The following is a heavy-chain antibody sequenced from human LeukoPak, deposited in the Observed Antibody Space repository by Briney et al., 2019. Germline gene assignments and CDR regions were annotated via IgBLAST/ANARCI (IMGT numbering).Heavy chain of an antibody. CDR2: INPIFGIT. D-gene: IGHD3-16*01. Sequence: GASVKVSCKASGGTFNNYAISWVRQAPGQGLEWMGEINPIFGITNYAQKFQGRVTITADGSTSSAYMQLSSLRSEDTAVYYCAHEGEVLPQGRAFDIWGQGTMVTVSS. CDR3: AHEGEVLPQGRAFDI. CDR1: GGTFNNYA. J-gene: IGHJ3*02. V-gene: IGHV1-69*13.